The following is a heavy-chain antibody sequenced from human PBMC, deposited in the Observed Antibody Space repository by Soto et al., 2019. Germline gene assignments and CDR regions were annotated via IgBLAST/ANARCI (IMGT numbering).Heavy chain of an antibody. J-gene: IGHJ6*04. D-gene: IGHD5-12*01. Sequence: ASVKVSCKASGYTFTSYGISWVRQAPGQGLEWMGWISAYNGNTNYAQKLQGRVTMTTDTSTSTAYMELRSLRSDDTAVYYCARDEWLRFDYYGMNVWGKGNTVTVSS. CDR2: ISAYNGNT. CDR3: ARDEWLRFDYYGMNV. CDR1: GYTFTSYG. V-gene: IGHV1-18*01.